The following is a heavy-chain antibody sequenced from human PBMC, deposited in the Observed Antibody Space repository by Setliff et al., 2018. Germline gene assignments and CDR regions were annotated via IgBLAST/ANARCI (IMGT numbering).Heavy chain of an antibody. Sequence: SLTCTVSGGSISSHYWSWIRQPPGKGLEWIGYIYYSGSTNYNPSLKSRVTISVDTSKNQFSLKLSSVTAADTAVYYCAREEPYSSSWSWFDPWGQGTLVTVSS. CDR2: IYYSGST. D-gene: IGHD6-13*01. CDR1: GGSISSHY. V-gene: IGHV4-59*11. CDR3: AREEPYSSSWSWFDP. J-gene: IGHJ5*02.